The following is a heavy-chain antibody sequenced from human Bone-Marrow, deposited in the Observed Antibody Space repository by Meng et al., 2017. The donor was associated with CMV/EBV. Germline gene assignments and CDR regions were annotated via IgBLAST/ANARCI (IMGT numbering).Heavy chain of an antibody. J-gene: IGHJ4*02. D-gene: IGHD2-15*01. CDR2: IKQDGSEK. CDR1: GFIFNNYW. Sequence: GESLKISCATSGFIFNNYWMSWVRQAPGKGLEWVANIKQDGSEKHYVDSVKGRFTISRDNAKNSLHLQVNSLRVEDTAVYYCARIYVTGRACYHLDHWGQGTLVTVSS. V-gene: IGHV3-7*01. CDR3: ARIYVTGRACYHLDH.